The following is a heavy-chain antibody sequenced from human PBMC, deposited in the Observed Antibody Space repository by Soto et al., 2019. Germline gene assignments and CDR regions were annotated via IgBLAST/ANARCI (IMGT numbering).Heavy chain of an antibody. D-gene: IGHD3-22*01. Sequence: QVQLVESGGGVVQPGRSLRLSCAASGFTFSSYGMHWVRQAPGKGLEWVAVISYDGSNKYYADSVKGRFTISRDNSKNTLYLQMNSLTAADTAVYYCAKDTYYYDSSANSRPDYWGQGTLVTVSS. CDR3: AKDTYYYDSSANSRPDY. J-gene: IGHJ4*02. CDR1: GFTFSSYG. V-gene: IGHV3-30*18. CDR2: ISYDGSNK.